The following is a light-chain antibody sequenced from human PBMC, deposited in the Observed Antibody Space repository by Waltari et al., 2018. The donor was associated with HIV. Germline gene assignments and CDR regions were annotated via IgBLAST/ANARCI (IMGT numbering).Light chain of an antibody. CDR2: DFD. V-gene: IGLV2-14*03. CDR1: DSDFGLYNF. J-gene: IGLJ2*01. CDR3: ASFLGDNTIV. Sequence: SAVTQPASVSGLTGQSITISCSGDDSDFGLYNFVSWYQQFPGDPPQLILYDFDSRASGIFHRFAGSKSANTASLTISALRAEDEAHYYCASFLGDNTIVFGGGTKVTVL.